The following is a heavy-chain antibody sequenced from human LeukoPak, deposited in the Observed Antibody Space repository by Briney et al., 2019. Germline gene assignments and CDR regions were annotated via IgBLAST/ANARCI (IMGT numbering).Heavy chain of an antibody. D-gene: IGHD2-2*01. CDR2: INHSGST. CDR3: ARLIPPGYCSSTSCYGNLGYYYYYGMDV. CDR1: GGSFSGYY. Sequence: PSETLSLTCAVYGGSFSGYYWSWIRQPPGKGLEWIGEINHSGSTNYNPSLKSRVTISVDTSKNQFSLKLSSVTAADTAVYYCARLIPPGYCSSTSCYGNLGYYYYYGMDVWGQGTTVTVSS. J-gene: IGHJ6*02. V-gene: IGHV4-34*01.